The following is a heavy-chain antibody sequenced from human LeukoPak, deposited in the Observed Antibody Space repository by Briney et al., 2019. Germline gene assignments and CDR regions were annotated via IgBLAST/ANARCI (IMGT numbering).Heavy chain of an antibody. D-gene: IGHD1-26*01. Sequence: GGSLRLSCAASGFTFSSYWMHWVRQAPGKGLVWVSRINSDGSSTGYADSVKGRFTISRDNAKNTLYLQMNSLRAEDTAVYYCARVRSGSSAGNYGMDVWGQGTTVTVSS. CDR2: INSDGSST. J-gene: IGHJ6*02. CDR1: GFTFSSYW. CDR3: ARVRSGSSAGNYGMDV. V-gene: IGHV3-74*01.